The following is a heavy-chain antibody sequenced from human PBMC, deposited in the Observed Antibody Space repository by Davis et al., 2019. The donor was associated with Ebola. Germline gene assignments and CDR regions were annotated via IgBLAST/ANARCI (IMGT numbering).Heavy chain of an antibody. CDR2: INYRGKT. J-gene: IGHJ3*01. D-gene: IGHD2-2*01. Sequence: PSETLSLTCAVYGGSFRDYYWSWIRQSPHTGLEWIAEINYRGKTFYNPSLRSRATISIDTSKNQFSLRLTSVTAADTAIYYCARGGLVPAALYLWGQGTMVTVSS. CDR3: ARGGLVPAALYL. V-gene: IGHV4-34*01. CDR1: GGSFRDYY.